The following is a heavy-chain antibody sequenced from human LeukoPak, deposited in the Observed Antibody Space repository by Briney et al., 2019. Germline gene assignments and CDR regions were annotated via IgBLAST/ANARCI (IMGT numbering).Heavy chain of an antibody. Sequence: GESLKISCKGSGYSFTSYWIGWVRQMPGKGLEWMGIIYPGDSDTRYSPSFQGQVTISADKSISTAYLQWSSLKASDTAMYYCARHPSVRPPSRYYQPLLYPGVDYWGQGTLVTVSS. CDR2: IYPGDSDT. CDR3: ARHPSVRPPSRYYQPLLYPGVDY. D-gene: IGHD2-2*02. V-gene: IGHV5-51*01. CDR1: GYSFTSYW. J-gene: IGHJ4*02.